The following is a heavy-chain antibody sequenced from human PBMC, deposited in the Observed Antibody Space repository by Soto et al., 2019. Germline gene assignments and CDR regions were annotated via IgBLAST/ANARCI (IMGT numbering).Heavy chain of an antibody. J-gene: IGHJ5*02. CDR1: GGSISSYY. CDR2: IYYSGST. V-gene: IGHV4-59*01. CDR3: ARVGGYYDSSGSYWFDP. D-gene: IGHD3-22*01. Sequence: PSETLSLTCTVSGGSISSYYWSWIRQPPGKGLEWIGYIYYSGSTNYNPSLKSRVTISVDTSKNQFSLKLSSVTAADTAVYYCARVGGYYDSSGSYWFDPWGQGTLVTVSS.